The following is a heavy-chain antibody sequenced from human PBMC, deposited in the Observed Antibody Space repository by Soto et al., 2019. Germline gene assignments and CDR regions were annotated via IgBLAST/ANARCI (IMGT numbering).Heavy chain of an antibody. J-gene: IGHJ6*02. D-gene: IGHD2-2*01. CDR2: IIPIFGTA. Sequence: SVKVSCKASGGTFSSYAISWVRQAPGQGLEWMGGIIPIFGTAKYAQKFQGRVTITADESTSTANMELSSLRSEDTAVYYCASQLVVRASIYYYAMDVLGQVTTLAVFS. V-gene: IGHV1-69*13. CDR3: ASQLVVRASIYYYAMDV. CDR1: GGTFSSYA.